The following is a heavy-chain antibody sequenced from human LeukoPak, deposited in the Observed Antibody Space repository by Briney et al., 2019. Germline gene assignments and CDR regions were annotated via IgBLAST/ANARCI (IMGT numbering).Heavy chain of an antibody. CDR3: ARFSVVVAATHYFDY. CDR2: IIPILGIA. CDR1: GGTFSSYA. V-gene: IGHV1-69*04. D-gene: IGHD2-15*01. J-gene: IGHJ4*02. Sequence: SVKVSCKASGGTFSSYAISWVRQAPGQGLEWMGRIIPILGIANYAQKFQGRVTIAADKSTSTAYIELSSLRSEDTAVYYCARFSVVVAATHYFDYWGQGTLVTVSS.